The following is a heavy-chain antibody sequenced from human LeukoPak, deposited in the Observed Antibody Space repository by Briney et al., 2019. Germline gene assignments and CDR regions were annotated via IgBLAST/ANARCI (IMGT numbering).Heavy chain of an antibody. V-gene: IGHV3-23*01. J-gene: IGHJ5*02. CDR3: AKSVWGSSGYYPNWFDP. CDR1: GFAFSSYA. Sequence: GGSLRLSCAASGFAFSSYAMSWVRQAPGKGLEWVSAISGSGGSTYYADSVKGRFTISRDNSKNTLYLQMNSLRAEDTAVYYCAKSVWGSSGYYPNWFDPWGQGTLVTVSS. D-gene: IGHD3-22*01. CDR2: ISGSGGST.